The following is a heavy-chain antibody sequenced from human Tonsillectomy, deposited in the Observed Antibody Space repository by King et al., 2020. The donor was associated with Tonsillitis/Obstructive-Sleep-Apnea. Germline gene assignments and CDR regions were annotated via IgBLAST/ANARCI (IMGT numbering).Heavy chain of an antibody. CDR2: IYYSGST. CDR3: ARGYDFWSSNWFDP. D-gene: IGHD3-3*01. CDR1: GGSISSYY. J-gene: IGHJ5*02. Sequence: VQLQESGPGLVKPSETLSLTCTVSGGSISSYYWSWIRQPPGKGLEWIGYIYYSGSTNYNPSLKSRVTISVDTSKNQFSLKLSSVTAADTAVYYCARGYDFWSSNWFDPWGQGTLVTVSS. V-gene: IGHV4-59*01.